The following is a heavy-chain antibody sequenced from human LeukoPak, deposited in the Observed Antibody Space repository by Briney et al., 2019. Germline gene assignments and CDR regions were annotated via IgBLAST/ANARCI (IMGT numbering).Heavy chain of an antibody. CDR1: GGSISSYY. CDR2: IYYSGST. Sequence: SETLSLTCTVSGGSISSYYWSWIQQPPGKGLEWIGYIYYSGSTNYNPSLKSRVTISVDTSKNQFSLKLSSVTAADTAVYYCARHATEYYYYYGMDVWGQGTTVTVSS. CDR3: ARHATEYYYYYGMDV. D-gene: IGHD2-15*01. J-gene: IGHJ6*02. V-gene: IGHV4-59*08.